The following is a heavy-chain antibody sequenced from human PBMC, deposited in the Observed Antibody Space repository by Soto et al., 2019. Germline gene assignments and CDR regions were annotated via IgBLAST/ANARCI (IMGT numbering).Heavy chain of an antibody. CDR1: GFSLSNPRMG. D-gene: IGHD3-22*01. J-gene: IGHJ4*02. CDR2: IFSNDEK. Sequence: SGPTLVNPTETLTLTCTVSGFSLSNPRMGVSWIRQPPGKALEWLAHIFSNDEKSYSTSLKSRLTISRDTSKSQVVLTMTNMDPVDTATYYCARIQRIYMIVVSKPYFDYWGQGALVTVSS. CDR3: ARIQRIYMIVVSKPYFDY. V-gene: IGHV2-26*01.